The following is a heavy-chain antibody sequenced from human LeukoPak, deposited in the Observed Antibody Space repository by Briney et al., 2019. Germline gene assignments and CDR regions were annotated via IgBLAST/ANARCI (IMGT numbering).Heavy chain of an antibody. CDR3: AKLGGYYYGSGSYPDFDY. J-gene: IGHJ4*01. CDR1: GFTFSSYS. Sequence: GGSLRLSCAASGFTFSSYSMNWVRQAPGKGLEWVSYISSSSSTIYYADSVKGRFTISRDNAKNSLYLQMNSLRAEDTAVYYCAKLGGYYYGSGSYPDFDYWGQGTMVTVSS. V-gene: IGHV3-48*04. D-gene: IGHD3-10*01. CDR2: ISSSSSTI.